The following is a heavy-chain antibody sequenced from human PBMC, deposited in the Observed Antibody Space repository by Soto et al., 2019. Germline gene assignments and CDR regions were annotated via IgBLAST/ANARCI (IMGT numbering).Heavy chain of an antibody. CDR3: TRSGKSLLDY. Sequence: QVQLQESGPGLVEPSQTLSLNCTVSGASISSGDFYWSWVRQSPDKGLEWIGHFSHNGRSYYNPSLKSRVTMSVDPSNNQFSVKLTSVIPADTAVYFCTRSGKSLLDYWGQGALVAVSA. V-gene: IGHV4-30-4*01. CDR1: GASISSGDFY. D-gene: IGHD1-26*01. CDR2: FSHNGRS. J-gene: IGHJ4*02.